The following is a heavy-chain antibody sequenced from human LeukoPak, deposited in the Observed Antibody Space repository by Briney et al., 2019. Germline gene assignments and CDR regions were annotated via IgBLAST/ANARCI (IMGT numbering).Heavy chain of an antibody. CDR1: GYTFTGYY. Sequence: ASVKVSCEASGYTFTGYYMHWVRQAPGQGLEWMGWINPNSGGTNYAQKFQGRVTMTRDTSISTAYMELSRLRSDDTAVYYCARGPYGSGSDWFDPWGQGTLVTVSS. V-gene: IGHV1-2*02. CDR3: ARGPYGSGSDWFDP. D-gene: IGHD3-10*01. CDR2: INPNSGGT. J-gene: IGHJ5*02.